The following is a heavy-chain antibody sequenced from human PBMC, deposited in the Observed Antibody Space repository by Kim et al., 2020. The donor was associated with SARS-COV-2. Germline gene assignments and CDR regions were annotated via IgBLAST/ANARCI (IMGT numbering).Heavy chain of an antibody. CDR3: AGYGSGTYPRFDY. D-gene: IGHD3-10*01. Sequence: YNPSLKSRVTISVYTSKNQLSLNLTSVTAADTALYCCAGYGSGTYPRFDYWGQRTLVTVSS. J-gene: IGHJ4*02. V-gene: IGHV4-59*01.